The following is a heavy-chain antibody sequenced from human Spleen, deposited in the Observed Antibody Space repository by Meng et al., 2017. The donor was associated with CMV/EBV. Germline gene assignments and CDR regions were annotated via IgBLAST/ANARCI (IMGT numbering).Heavy chain of an antibody. V-gene: IGHV4-61*01. D-gene: IGHD1-26*01. J-gene: IGHJ4*02. CDR3: ARVRATGSYWTGKYLDY. CDR2: IYYSGNT. Sequence: ASVSSGYYWSWIRQPPGKGLECLGYIYYSGNTNYNPSLESRLTISVDTSKNQFSLKLSSVTAADTAVYYCARVRATGSYWTGKYLDYWGQGALVTVSS. CDR1: ASVSSGYY.